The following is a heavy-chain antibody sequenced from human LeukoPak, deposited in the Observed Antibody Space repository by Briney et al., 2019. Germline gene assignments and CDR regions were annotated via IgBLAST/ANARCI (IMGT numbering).Heavy chain of an antibody. CDR2: INHSGST. CDR1: GGSISSSKYY. D-gene: IGHD6-19*01. V-gene: IGHV4-39*07. J-gene: IGHJ4*02. Sequence: PSETLSLTCTVSGGSISSSKYYWGWIRQPPGKGLEWIGEINHSGSTNYNPSLKSRVTISVDTSKNQFSLKLSSVTAADTAVYYCARTAVAGLDFWGQGTLVTVSS. CDR3: ARTAVAGLDF.